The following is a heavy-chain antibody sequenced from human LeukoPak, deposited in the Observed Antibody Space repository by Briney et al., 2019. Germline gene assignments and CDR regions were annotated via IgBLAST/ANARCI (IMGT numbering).Heavy chain of an antibody. CDR2: ISSSGSTI. CDR1: GFTFSDYY. V-gene: IGHV3-11*01. Sequence: GGSLRLSCAASGFTFSDYYMSWIRQAPGKGLEWVSYISSSGSTIYYADSVKGRFTISRDNAKNSLYLQMNSLRAEDTAVYYCARVIRYYYDSRDGNWFDPWGQGTLVTVSS. J-gene: IGHJ5*02. CDR3: ARVIRYYYDSRDGNWFDP. D-gene: IGHD3-22*01.